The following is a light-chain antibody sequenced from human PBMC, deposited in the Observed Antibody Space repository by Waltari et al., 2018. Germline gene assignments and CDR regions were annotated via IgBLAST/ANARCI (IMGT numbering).Light chain of an antibody. J-gene: IGKJ1*01. CDR3: MQALECPWT. Sequence: DIVMTQTPLSLPVTLGEPASISCRSSQSLLDSEDGNTYLEWYLQKPGQSPQFLIYEVPNLASGVPDRFSGSGSDTDYTLKISRVVAEDVEVYYCMQALECPWTFGQGTKVEIK. CDR1: QSLLDSEDGNTY. V-gene: IGKV2-40*01. CDR2: EVP.